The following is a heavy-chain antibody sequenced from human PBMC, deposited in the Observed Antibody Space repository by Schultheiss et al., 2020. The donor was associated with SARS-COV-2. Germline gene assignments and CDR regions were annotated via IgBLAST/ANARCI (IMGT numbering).Heavy chain of an antibody. D-gene: IGHD2-2*01. CDR2: INSDGSST. CDR1: GFALTKHD. CDR3: ARDFGPVVVPAATTYYYYGMDV. V-gene: IGHV3-74*01. Sequence: GGSLRLSCVASGFALTKHDIHWVRQGTGKGLVWVSRINSDGSSTSYADSVKGRFTISRDNAKNTLYLQMNSLRAEDTAVYYCARDFGPVVVPAATTYYYYGMDVWGQGTTVTVSS. J-gene: IGHJ6*02.